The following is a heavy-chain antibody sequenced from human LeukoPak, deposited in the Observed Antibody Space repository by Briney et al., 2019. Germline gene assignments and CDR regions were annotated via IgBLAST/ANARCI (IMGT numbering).Heavy chain of an antibody. CDR1: GYTFTNYY. Sequence: ASVTVSFKASGYTFTNYYMHWVRQAPGQGREWMGIINPSGGSTSYAQKFQGRVTMTRDTSTSTVYMELSSLRSEDTAVYYCARDLEVATIEAYYFDYWGQGTLVTVSS. D-gene: IGHD5-12*01. CDR3: ARDLEVATIEAYYFDY. V-gene: IGHV1-46*01. CDR2: INPSGGST. J-gene: IGHJ4*02.